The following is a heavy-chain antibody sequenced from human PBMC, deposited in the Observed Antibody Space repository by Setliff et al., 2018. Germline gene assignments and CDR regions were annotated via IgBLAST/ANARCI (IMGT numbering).Heavy chain of an antibody. D-gene: IGHD3-22*01. J-gene: IGHJ4*02. CDR1: GFPFRSYE. CDR2: INSGGSKV. V-gene: IGHV3-48*03. Sequence: GGSLRLSCAASGFPFRSYEMNWVRQTPGKGLEWVSYINSGGSKVYYADSVKGRFTISRDNAKNSLYLLMKSVRVDDTAVYYCARSINGYQQRYDIWGQGALVTVSS. CDR3: ARSINGYQQRYDI.